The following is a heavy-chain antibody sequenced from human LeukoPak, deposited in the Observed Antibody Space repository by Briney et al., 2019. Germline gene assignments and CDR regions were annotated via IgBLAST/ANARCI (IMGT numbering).Heavy chain of an antibody. CDR1: GGSFSGYY. D-gene: IGHD2-2*01. J-gene: IGHJ6*03. CDR2: INHSGST. CDR3: ARVVVPAARLLFHLCVAAGTCYYYYYMDV. V-gene: IGHV4-34*01. Sequence: SETLSLTCAVYGGSFSGYYWSWIRQPPGKGLEWIGEINHSGSTNYNPSLKSRVTISVDTSKNQFSLKLSSVTAADTAVYYCARVVVPAARLLFHLCVAAGTCYYYYYMDVWGKGTTVTISS.